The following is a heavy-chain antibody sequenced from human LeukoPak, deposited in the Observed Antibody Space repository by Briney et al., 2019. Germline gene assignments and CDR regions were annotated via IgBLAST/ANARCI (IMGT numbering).Heavy chain of an antibody. CDR2: IYHSGST. J-gene: IGHJ3*02. V-gene: IGHV4-30-2*01. D-gene: IGHD3-10*01. CDR1: GGSISSGGYS. CDR3: ARVSGDYGSGSAFDI. Sequence: SQSLSLTCAVSGGSISSGGYSWSWIRQPPGQGLEWIGYIYHSGSTYYNPSLKSRVTISVDRSKNQFSLKLSSVTAADTAVYYCARVSGDYGSGSAFDIWGQGTMVTVSS.